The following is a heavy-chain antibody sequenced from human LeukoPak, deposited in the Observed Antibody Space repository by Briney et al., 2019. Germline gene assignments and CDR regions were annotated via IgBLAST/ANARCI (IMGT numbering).Heavy chain of an antibody. CDR3: SKDKGAVAGYYMDV. V-gene: IGHV3-9*03. J-gene: IGHJ6*03. CDR2: ISWNSGSI. D-gene: IGHD6-19*01. CDR1: GFTFDDYA. Sequence: PGGSLRLSCAASGFTFDDYAMHWVRQAPGKGLEWVSGISWNSGSIGYADSVKGRFTISRDNAKNSLYLQMNSLRAEDMALYYCSKDKGAVAGYYMDVWGEGTTVTVSS.